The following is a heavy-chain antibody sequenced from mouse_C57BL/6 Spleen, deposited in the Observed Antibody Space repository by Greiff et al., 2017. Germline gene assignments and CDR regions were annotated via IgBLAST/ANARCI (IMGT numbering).Heavy chain of an antibody. Sequence: EVKLMESEGGLVQPGSSMKLSCTASGFTFSDYYMAWVRQVPEKGLEWVANINYDGSSTYYLDSLKSRFIISRDNAKNILYLQMSSLKSEDTATYYCARVPTGSYWYFDVWGTGTTVTVSS. CDR2: INYDGSST. CDR1: GFTFSDYY. J-gene: IGHJ1*03. V-gene: IGHV5-16*01. D-gene: IGHD4-1*01. CDR3: ARVPTGSYWYFDV.